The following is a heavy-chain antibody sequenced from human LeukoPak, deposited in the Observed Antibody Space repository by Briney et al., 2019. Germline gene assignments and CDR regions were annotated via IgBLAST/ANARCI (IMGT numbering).Heavy chain of an antibody. CDR1: GGSFNGYY. CDR2: ISDSGAS. D-gene: IGHD3-22*01. J-gene: IGHJ4*02. Sequence: SETLSLTCTVSGGSFNGYYWSWIRQSPGKGLESIGFISDSGASNTSPSLKSRVTISLDTSKKQFSLKLRSVTAADTALYYCARQIRLDYYDSSGYYFDSWGQGTLVTVSS. V-gene: IGHV4-59*08. CDR3: ARQIRLDYYDSSGYYFDS.